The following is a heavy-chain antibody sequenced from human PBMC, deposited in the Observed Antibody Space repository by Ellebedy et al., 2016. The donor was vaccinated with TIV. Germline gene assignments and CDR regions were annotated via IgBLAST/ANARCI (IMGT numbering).Heavy chain of an antibody. CDR3: AKDTWPPGEDY. V-gene: IGHV3-23*01. J-gene: IGHJ4*02. Sequence: GGSLRLSXAASGFTFSSYAMSWVRQAPGKGLEWVSAISGSTGGTYYTDSVKGRFTISRDNSKNTLYLQMNSLRPEDSAVYYCAKDTWPPGEDYWGQGTLVTVSS. CDR1: GFTFSSYA. CDR2: ISGSTGGT. D-gene: IGHD1-14*01.